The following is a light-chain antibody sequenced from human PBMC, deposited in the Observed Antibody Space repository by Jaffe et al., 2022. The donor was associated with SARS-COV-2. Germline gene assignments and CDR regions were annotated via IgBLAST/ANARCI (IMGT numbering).Light chain of an antibody. CDR2: EVH. J-gene: IGLJ2*01. CDR1: DSDFGGSDY. Sequence: QSALTQPASVSGSPGQSITISCTGTDSDFGGSDYVSWYQQHPDKAPKLIIFEVHHRPAGVSDRFSGSKSGNTAYLAISGLQTDDEADYYCCSYTTTALRFAGGTKLTVL. V-gene: IGLV2-14*01. CDR3: CSYTTTALR.